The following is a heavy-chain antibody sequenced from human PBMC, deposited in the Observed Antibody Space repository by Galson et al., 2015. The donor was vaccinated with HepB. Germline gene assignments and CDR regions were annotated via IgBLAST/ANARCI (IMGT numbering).Heavy chain of an antibody. D-gene: IGHD3-3*01. CDR3: ARDANPRTIYHYYYYLDV. CDR1: GYTFAGYY. Sequence: SVKVSCKASGYTFAGYYLHWVRQAPGQGLEWMGWINPNNGGTNYAQKFQGRVTMTRDTSISTVYMELSRLRSDDTAVYYCARDANPRTIYHYYYYLDVWGKGTTVTVSS. V-gene: IGHV1-2*02. CDR2: INPNNGGT. J-gene: IGHJ6*03.